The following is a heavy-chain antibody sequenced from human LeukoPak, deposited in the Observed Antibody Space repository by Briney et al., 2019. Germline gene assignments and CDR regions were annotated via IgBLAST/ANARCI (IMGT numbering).Heavy chain of an antibody. Sequence: SETLSLTCAVYGGSFSGYYWSWIRQPPGKGLEWIVEINHSGSTNYNPSLKSRVTISVDTSKNQFSLKLSSVTAADTAVYYCARGRGYYDRSGYYHYYFDYWGQGTLVTVSS. J-gene: IGHJ4*02. D-gene: IGHD3-22*01. CDR1: GGSFSGYY. CDR2: INHSGST. V-gene: IGHV4-34*01. CDR3: ARGRGYYDRSGYYHYYFDY.